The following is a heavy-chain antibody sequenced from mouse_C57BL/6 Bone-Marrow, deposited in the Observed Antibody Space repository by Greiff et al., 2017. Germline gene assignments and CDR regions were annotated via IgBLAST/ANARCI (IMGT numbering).Heavy chain of an antibody. CDR2: IYPRSGNT. Sequence: LEESGAELARPGASVKLSCKASGYTFTSYGISWVKQRTGQGLEWIGEIYPRSGNTSYNEKFKGKATLTADKSSSTAYMELRSLTSEDSAVYFCARYGTYYYGSSYTWFAYWGQGTLVTVSA. V-gene: IGHV1-81*01. CDR3: ARYGTYYYGSSYTWFAY. D-gene: IGHD1-1*01. J-gene: IGHJ3*01. CDR1: GYTFTSYG.